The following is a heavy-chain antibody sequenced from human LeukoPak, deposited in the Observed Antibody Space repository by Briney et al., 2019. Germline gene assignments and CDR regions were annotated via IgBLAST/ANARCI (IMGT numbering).Heavy chain of an antibody. CDR3: AREGNGLLSKDFDY. Sequence: ASMKVSCKSSGFTFTDYYIHWVRQAPGQGLEWMGYIGPHSSATSSPQEFQGRVTMTRDTSMSTAYMELTRLTSDDTAVYYCAREGNGLLSKDFDYWGQGTLVTVSS. CDR1: GFTFTDYY. CDR2: IGPHSSAT. J-gene: IGHJ4*02. V-gene: IGHV1-2*02. D-gene: IGHD2/OR15-2a*01.